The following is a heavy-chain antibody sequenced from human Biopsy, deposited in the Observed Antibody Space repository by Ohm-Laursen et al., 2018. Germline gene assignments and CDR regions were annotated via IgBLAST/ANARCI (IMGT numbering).Heavy chain of an antibody. Sequence: VSSVKVSCKASGGTFTNHAVGWVRQAPGQGLEWVGSSIPLFNTANYADKFQGRVTLTADKSTTTAYMELSSLRSEDTAIYYCARFPLGAYDDSGSYRAVEHWYFDLWGRGTLVTDSS. CDR1: GGTFTNHA. J-gene: IGHJ2*01. D-gene: IGHD3-22*01. CDR3: ARFPLGAYDDSGSYRAVEHWYFDL. CDR2: SIPLFNTA. V-gene: IGHV1-69*06.